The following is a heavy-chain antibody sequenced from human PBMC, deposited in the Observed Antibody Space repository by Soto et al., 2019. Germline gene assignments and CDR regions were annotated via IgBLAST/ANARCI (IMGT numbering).Heavy chain of an antibody. CDR2: IYSGGST. CDR3: ARVSSSSWSNLSFQH. D-gene: IGHD6-13*01. CDR1: GFTVSSNY. J-gene: IGHJ1*01. V-gene: IGHV3-66*01. Sequence: GGSLRLSCAASGFTVSSNYMSWVRQAPGKGLEWVSVIYSGGSTYYADSVKGRFTISRDNSKNTLYLQMNSLRAEDTAVYYCARVSSSSWSNLSFQHWGQGTLVTVSS.